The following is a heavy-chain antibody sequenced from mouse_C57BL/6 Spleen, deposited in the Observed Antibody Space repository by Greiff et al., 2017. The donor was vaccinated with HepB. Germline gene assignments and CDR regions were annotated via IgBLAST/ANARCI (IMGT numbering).Heavy chain of an antibody. V-gene: IGHV1-64*01. Sequence: QVQLKQSGAELVKPGASVKLSCKASGYTFTSYWMHWVKQRPGQGLEWIGMIHPNSGSTNYNEKFKSKATLTVDKSSSTAYMQLSSLTSEDSAVYYCARGYGSSYGYFDVWGTGTTVTVSS. CDR3: ARGYGSSYGYFDV. CDR1: GYTFTSYW. CDR2: IHPNSGST. D-gene: IGHD1-1*01. J-gene: IGHJ1*03.